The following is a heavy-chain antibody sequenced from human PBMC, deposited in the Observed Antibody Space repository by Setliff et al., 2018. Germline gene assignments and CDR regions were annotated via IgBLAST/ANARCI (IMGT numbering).Heavy chain of an antibody. CDR2: IYPADSDT. D-gene: IGHD1-26*01. CDR1: GYSFANYW. V-gene: IGHV5-51*01. Sequence: HGESLKISCKASGYSFANYWIAWVRQMPGKGLEYMGIIYPADSDTTYSPSFQGQVTISADKSINTAYLQWSSLKASDTAIYYCARVGPLTDDAFDIWGQGTMVTVSS. CDR3: ARVGPLTDDAFDI. J-gene: IGHJ3*02.